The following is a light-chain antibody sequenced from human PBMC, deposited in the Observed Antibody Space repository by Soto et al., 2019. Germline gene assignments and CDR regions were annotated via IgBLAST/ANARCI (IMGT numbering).Light chain of an antibody. V-gene: IGLV1-40*01. CDR1: SSNIGAGYD. J-gene: IGLJ1*01. CDR3: QSYDSSLRGV. Sequence: QSVLTQPPSVSGAPGQRVTISCTGSSSNIGAGYDVHWYQQLPGTAPKLLIYGNSNRPSGGPDRFSGTKSGTSASLAITGLQAEDEADYYCQSYDSSLRGVFGTGTKLTVL. CDR2: GNS.